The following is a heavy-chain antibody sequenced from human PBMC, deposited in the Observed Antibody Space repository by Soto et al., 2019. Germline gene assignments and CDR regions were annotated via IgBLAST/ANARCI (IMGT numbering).Heavy chain of an antibody. CDR1: GFTFSSYG. CDR2: ISYDGSNK. J-gene: IGHJ6*02. D-gene: IGHD2-2*01. Sequence: GGSLRLSCAASGFTFSSYGMHWVRQAPGKGLEWVAVISYDGSNKYYADSVKGRFTISRDNSKNTLYLQMNSLRAEDTAVYYCAKDGNQLPAYYYYYYGMDVWGQGTTVTVSS. V-gene: IGHV3-30*18. CDR3: AKDGNQLPAYYYYYYGMDV.